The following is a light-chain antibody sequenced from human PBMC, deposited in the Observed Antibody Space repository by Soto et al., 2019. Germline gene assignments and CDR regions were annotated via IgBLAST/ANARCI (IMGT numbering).Light chain of an antibody. CDR1: QSINTF. V-gene: IGKV3-11*01. Sequence: EVLLTQSPATLSVSPGESVTLSCRASQSINTFLAWYQQKPGQAPRLLIYDASSRAAGVPARFSGRGSGTDFTLTINSLQPEDFATYYCLQDYDYPRTFGQGTKVELK. J-gene: IGKJ1*01. CDR2: DAS. CDR3: LQDYDYPRT.